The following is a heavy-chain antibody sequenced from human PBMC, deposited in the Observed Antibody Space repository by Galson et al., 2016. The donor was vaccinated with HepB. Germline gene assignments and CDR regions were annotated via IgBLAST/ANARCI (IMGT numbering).Heavy chain of an antibody. CDR2: INSDGSST. CDR3: AMYYDILTGYYKPFHYHSIDV. V-gene: IGHV3-74*01. Sequence: SLRLSCAASGFTFSSYWMHWVRQPPGKGLVWVSRINSDGSSTSYADSVKGRFTISRDNAKNTLYLQMNGLRAEDTAVYYCAMYYDILTGYYKPFHYHSIDVWGQGTTVTVSS. J-gene: IGHJ6*02. CDR1: GFTFSSYW. D-gene: IGHD3-9*01.